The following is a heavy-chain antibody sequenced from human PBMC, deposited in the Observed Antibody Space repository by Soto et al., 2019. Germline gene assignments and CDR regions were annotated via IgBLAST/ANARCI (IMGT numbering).Heavy chain of an antibody. Sequence: QVQLVQSGAEVKKPGASVKVSCKASGYTFTSYAMHWVRQAPGQRLEWMGWINAGNGNTKYSQKFQGRVTITRDTSASTAYMELSSLRSEDTDVYYCARVIASGGFDYWGQGTLVTVSS. J-gene: IGHJ4*02. CDR2: INAGNGNT. V-gene: IGHV1-3*01. CDR3: ARVIASGGFDY. CDR1: GYTFTSYA. D-gene: IGHD6-13*01.